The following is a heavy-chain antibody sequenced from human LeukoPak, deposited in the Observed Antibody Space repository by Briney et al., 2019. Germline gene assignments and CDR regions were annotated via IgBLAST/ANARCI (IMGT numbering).Heavy chain of an antibody. D-gene: IGHD5-18*01. CDR3: ARHSRGYSYGPFDY. CDR1: GGSISSYY. Sequence: SETLSLTCTVSGGSISSYYWSWIRQPPGKGLEWLGYVYYSGSTNYNPSLESRVTISVDTSKNQFSLKLSSVTAADTAVYYCARHSRGYSYGPFDYWGQGTLVTVSS. V-gene: IGHV4-59*08. CDR2: VYYSGST. J-gene: IGHJ4*02.